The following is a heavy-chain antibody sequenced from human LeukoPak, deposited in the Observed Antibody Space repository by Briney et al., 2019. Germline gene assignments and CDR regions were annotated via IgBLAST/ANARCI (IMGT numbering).Heavy chain of an antibody. CDR1: GYTFTGYY. CDR3: ARDKVITIFGVVTQKYYFDY. D-gene: IGHD3-3*01. Sequence: ASVKVSCKASGYTFTGYYMHWVRQAPGQGLEWMGWISAYNGNTNYAQKLQGRVTMTTDTSTSTAYMELRSRRSDDTAVYYCARDKVITIFGVVTQKYYFDYWGQGTLVTVSS. V-gene: IGHV1-18*04. CDR2: ISAYNGNT. J-gene: IGHJ4*02.